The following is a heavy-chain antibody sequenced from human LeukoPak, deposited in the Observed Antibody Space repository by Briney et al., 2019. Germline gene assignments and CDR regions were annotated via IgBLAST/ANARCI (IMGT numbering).Heavy chain of an antibody. J-gene: IGHJ5*02. CDR3: ARVGTHEGFDP. CDR2: IIPILGIA. CDR1: GGTFSSYA. Sequence: ASVKVSCKASGGTFSSYAISWVRQAPGQGLEWMGGIIPILGIANYAQKFQGRVTVTADKSTSTAYMELSSLRSEDTAVYYCARVGTHEGFDPWGQGTLVTVSS. D-gene: IGHD1-26*01. V-gene: IGHV1-69*10.